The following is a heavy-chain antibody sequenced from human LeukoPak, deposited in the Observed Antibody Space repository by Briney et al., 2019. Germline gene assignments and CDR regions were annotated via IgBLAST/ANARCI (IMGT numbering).Heavy chain of an antibody. V-gene: IGHV4-4*07. Sequence: SETLSLTCTVSGGSISHYYWSWIRQPAGKGLEWIGRVYTNGSTNYNPSLKSRVSMSVDTSKNQFSLRLTSVTAADTAMYDCASQDGVLNRWGPGTLVTVSS. J-gene: IGHJ4*02. CDR3: ASQDGVLNR. CDR1: GGSISHYY. CDR2: VYTNGST. D-gene: IGHD2-15*01.